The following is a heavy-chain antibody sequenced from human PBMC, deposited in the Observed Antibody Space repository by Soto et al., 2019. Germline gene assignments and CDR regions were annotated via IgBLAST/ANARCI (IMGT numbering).Heavy chain of an antibody. CDR3: PTSYFDFWSGYYRGYYFDY. CDR2: INHRGST. V-gene: IGHV4-34*01. CDR1: GGSFTGYY. Sequence: QVHLQQWGAGLLKPSETLSLTCAVYGGSFTGYYWSWIRQPPGKGLEWIGEINHRGSTNYNPSLRSRVTISVDTSKNQFSLKLNSVTAADTAVYYCPTSYFDFWSGYYRGYYFDYWGQGTLVTVFS. D-gene: IGHD3-3*01. J-gene: IGHJ4*02.